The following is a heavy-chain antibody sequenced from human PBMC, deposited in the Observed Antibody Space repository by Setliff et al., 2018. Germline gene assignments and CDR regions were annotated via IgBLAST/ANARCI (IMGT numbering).Heavy chain of an antibody. V-gene: IGHV1-69*13. CDR3: ATIYGYNSLDWYSDL. CDR2: IIPMFEKT. D-gene: IGHD1-20*01. J-gene: IGHJ2*01. CDR1: GGTFRTYE. Sequence: ASVKVSCKASGGTFRTYEINWVRQAPGQGFEWMGRIIPMFEKTNYAQKFQGRLAITADQSTSTAYMELSSLRSEDTAVYYCATIYGYNSLDWYSDLWGRGTLVTVSS.